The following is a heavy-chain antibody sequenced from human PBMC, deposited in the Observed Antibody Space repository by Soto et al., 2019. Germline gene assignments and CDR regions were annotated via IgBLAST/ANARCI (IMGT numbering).Heavy chain of an antibody. CDR3: TTGPSGDKVDY. D-gene: IGHD7-27*01. Sequence: QVQLQESGPGLVKPSQTLSLTCTVSGGSINTVNYFWSWIRQSPDKGLNWIGHIYNVGSTCNNPSLMSRVTIPVDTSNDQFSRKLSSVSAADTAVYHCTTGPSGDKVDYWGQGALVTVSS. CDR2: IYNVGST. J-gene: IGHJ4*02. CDR1: GGSINTVNYF. V-gene: IGHV4-30-4*01.